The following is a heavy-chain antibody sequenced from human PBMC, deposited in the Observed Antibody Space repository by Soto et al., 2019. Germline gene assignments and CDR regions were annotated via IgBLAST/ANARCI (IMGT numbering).Heavy chain of an antibody. CDR1: GGSISPYY. J-gene: IGHJ5*02. Sequence: QVQLQESGPGLVQPSETLSLTCTVSGGSISPYYWSWVRQPPGKGLEWIGFIWFSGSTTYNPSLRSRVTMSVDTSKNQLSLEVTSVTAADTAVYYCARESSGDHNHNWFDPWGQGTRVTVSA. V-gene: IGHV4-59*01. CDR2: IWFSGST. D-gene: IGHD1-20*01. CDR3: ARESSGDHNHNWFDP.